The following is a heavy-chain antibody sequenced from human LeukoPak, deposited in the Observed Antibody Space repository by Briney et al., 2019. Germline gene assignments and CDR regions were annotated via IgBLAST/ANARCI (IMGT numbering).Heavy chain of an antibody. CDR3: ARHACSGGSCYFFDY. CDR1: GGSISSYY. CDR2: IYYSGST. V-gene: IGHV4-59*08. Sequence: PSETLSLTCTVSGGSISSYYWSWIRQPPGKGLEWIGYIYYSGSTNYNPSLKSRVTISVDTSKNQFSLKLSSVTAADTAVYYCARHACSGGSCYFFDYWGQGTLVIVSS. J-gene: IGHJ4*02. D-gene: IGHD2-15*01.